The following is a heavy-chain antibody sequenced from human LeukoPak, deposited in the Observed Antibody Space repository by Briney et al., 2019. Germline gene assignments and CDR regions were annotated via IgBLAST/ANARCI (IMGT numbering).Heavy chain of an antibody. CDR2: ISGSGGST. CDR1: GFTVSSKY. D-gene: IGHD6-19*01. J-gene: IGHJ4*02. V-gene: IGHV3-23*01. Sequence: GGSLRLSCAASGFTVSSKYMSWVRQAPGKGLEWVSAISGSGGSTYYADSVKGRFTISRDNSKNTLYLQMNSLRAEDTAVYYCAKVSVAGHLAAYWGQGTLVTVSS. CDR3: AKVSVAGHLAAY.